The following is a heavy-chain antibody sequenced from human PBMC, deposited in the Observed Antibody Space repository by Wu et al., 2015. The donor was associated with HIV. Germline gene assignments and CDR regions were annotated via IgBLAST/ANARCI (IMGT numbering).Heavy chain of an antibody. Sequence: QVQLVQSGAGVKKPGSSVKVSCKASGGSFSDYAISWVRQAPGQGLEWMGRIIPMYGKPIDAQKFQGRITITADDSTSTVDMELSSLRSEDTAVYFCARDRDGGGFYYGMDVWGQGTNGSQSP. CDR1: GGSFSDYA. V-gene: IGHV1-69*13. CDR3: ARDRDGGGFYYGMDV. CDR2: IIPMYGKP. D-gene: IGHD2-15*01. J-gene: IGHJ6*02.